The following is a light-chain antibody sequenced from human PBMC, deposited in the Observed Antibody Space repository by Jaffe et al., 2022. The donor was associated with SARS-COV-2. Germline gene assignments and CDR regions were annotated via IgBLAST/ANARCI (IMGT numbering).Light chain of an antibody. V-gene: IGKV3-15*01. Sequence: EIVMTQSPATLSVSPGERATLSCRASQSVSSNLAWYQQTPGQVPRLLIYGASTGATGIPARFSGSGSGTEFTLTISSLQSEDFAVYYCQQYNNWPYTFGQGTKLEIK. J-gene: IGKJ2*01. CDR3: QQYNNWPYT. CDR2: GAS. CDR1: QSVSSN.